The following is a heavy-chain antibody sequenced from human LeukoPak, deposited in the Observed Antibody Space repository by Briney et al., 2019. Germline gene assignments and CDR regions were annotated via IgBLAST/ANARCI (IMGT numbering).Heavy chain of an antibody. V-gene: IGHV3-33*01. D-gene: IGHD5-12*01. CDR1: GFTFITFA. CDR3: ARGPTTWWLLDY. CDR2: IWYDGNNK. Sequence: GGSLRLSCAAAGFTFITFAMHWVRQAPDKGLEWVAVIWYDGNNKYYAASVKDRFTISRDNSKSTLYLQMNSLRAEDTAVYYCARGPTTWWLLDYWGQGTLVTVSS. J-gene: IGHJ4*02.